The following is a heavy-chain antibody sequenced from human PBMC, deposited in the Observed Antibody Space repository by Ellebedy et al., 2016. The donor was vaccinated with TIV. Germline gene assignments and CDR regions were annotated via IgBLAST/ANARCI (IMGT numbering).Heavy chain of an antibody. CDR3: ARDSVAGSLHDAFDI. CDR2: IIPIFGTA. CDR1: GGTFSSYA. J-gene: IGHJ3*02. D-gene: IGHD6-19*01. V-gene: IGHV1-69*13. Sequence: SVKVSXXASGGTFSSYAISWVRQAPGQGLEWMGGIIPIFGTANYAQKFQGRVTITADESTSTAYMELSSLRSEDTAVYYCARDSVAGSLHDAFDIWGQGTMVTVSS.